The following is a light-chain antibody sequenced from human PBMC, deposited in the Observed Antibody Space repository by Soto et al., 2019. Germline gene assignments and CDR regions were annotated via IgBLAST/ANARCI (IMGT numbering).Light chain of an antibody. Sequence: QSVXTQPASVSGSPGQSITISCTGTSSDVGGYNYVSWYQQHPGKAPKLMIYDVSNRPSGVSNRFSGSKSGNTASLTISGLQAEDEADYYCSSYTSSSTPLYVFGTGTKVTVL. V-gene: IGLV2-14*01. CDR3: SSYTSSSTPLYV. CDR2: DVS. J-gene: IGLJ1*01. CDR1: SSDVGGYNY.